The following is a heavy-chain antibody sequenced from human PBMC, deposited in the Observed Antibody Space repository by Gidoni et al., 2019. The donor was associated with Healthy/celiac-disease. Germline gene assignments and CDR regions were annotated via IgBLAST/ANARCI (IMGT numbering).Heavy chain of an antibody. CDR3: ARRSVITYYYYGMDV. Sequence: QVQLVQSGAEVQKPGASVKVSCKASGYTFTSYDINWVRQATGQGLEWMGWMNPNSGNTDYAQKFQGRVTMTRNNSISTAYMELSSLRSEDTAVYYCARRSVITYYYYGMDVWGQGTTVTVSS. J-gene: IGHJ6*02. V-gene: IGHV1-8*01. CDR2: MNPNSGNT. D-gene: IGHD3-22*01. CDR1: GYTFTSYD.